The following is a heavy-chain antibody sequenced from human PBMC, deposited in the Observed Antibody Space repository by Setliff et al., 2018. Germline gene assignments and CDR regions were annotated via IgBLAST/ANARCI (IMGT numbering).Heavy chain of an antibody. CDR1: GFTFSSYW. CDR2: INSDGSST. J-gene: IGHJ4*02. Sequence: GGSLRLSCAASGFTFSSYWMHWVRQAPGKGLVWVSRINSDGSSTSYADSVKGRFTISRDNAKNTLYLQMNSLRAEDTAVYYCVKDRYCSDASCSPDYFDYWGQGTLVTVSS. V-gene: IGHV3-74*01. D-gene: IGHD2-15*01. CDR3: VKDRYCSDASCSPDYFDY.